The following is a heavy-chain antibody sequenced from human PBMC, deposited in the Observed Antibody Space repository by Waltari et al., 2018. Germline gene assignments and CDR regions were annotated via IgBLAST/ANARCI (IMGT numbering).Heavy chain of an antibody. Sequence: QVHLQESGPGLVKPSETLSLTCTVSGGSISSYYWSWIRQPPGKGLEWIGYIYYSGSTNYNPSLKSRVTISVDTSKNQFSLKPSSVTAADTAVYYCARGGDQYSSSWYLDLWGRGTLVIVSS. CDR2: IYYSGST. J-gene: IGHJ2*01. CDR3: ARGGDQYSSSWYLDL. D-gene: IGHD6-13*01. CDR1: GGSISSYY. V-gene: IGHV4-59*01.